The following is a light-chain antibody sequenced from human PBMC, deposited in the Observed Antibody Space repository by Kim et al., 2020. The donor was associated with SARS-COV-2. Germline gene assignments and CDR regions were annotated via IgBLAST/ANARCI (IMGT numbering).Light chain of an antibody. Sequence: VTLPCGPSTGAVHSGYYPNWFQQRPGQAPRALIDSTDSKDSWTPARFSGSLLGGKAALTLSGVQPEDEAEYYCLLYFGGVQAQWVFGGGTKLTVL. CDR1: TGAVHSGYY. V-gene: IGLV7-43*01. J-gene: IGLJ3*02. CDR2: STD. CDR3: LLYFGGVQAQWV.